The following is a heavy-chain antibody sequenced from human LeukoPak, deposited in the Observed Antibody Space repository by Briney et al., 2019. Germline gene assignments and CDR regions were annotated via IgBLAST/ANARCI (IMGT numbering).Heavy chain of an antibody. D-gene: IGHD2-2*01. CDR1: GDSVRSTSYY. CDR2: IYNTGRT. Sequence: PSETLSLTCSVSGDSVRSTSYYWSWIRQSPGKGLEWIGYIYNTGRTNYNASLNSRVTISLDTSKNQFSLKLSSLTAADTAMYYCASLCCTRTSCYFLDPWGQGTLVIVSS. V-gene: IGHV4-61*01. CDR3: ASLCCTRTSCYFLDP. J-gene: IGHJ5*02.